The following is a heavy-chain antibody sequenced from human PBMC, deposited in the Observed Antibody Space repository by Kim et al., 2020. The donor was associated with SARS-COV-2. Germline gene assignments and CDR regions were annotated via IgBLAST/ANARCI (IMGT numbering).Heavy chain of an antibody. CDR1: GGSISYYY. V-gene: IGHV4-59*01. CDR3: ARGKYYYDGSGNPRFWYFDL. D-gene: IGHD3-22*01. CDR2: VFDSGST. J-gene: IGHJ2*01. Sequence: SETLSLICTVSGGSISYYYWSWIRQPPGKGLEWIGYVFDSGSTNYNPSLKSRVTISVDTSKKQFSLQLTSVTAADTAVYYCARGKYYYDGSGNPRFWYFDLWGRGTLVTVSS.